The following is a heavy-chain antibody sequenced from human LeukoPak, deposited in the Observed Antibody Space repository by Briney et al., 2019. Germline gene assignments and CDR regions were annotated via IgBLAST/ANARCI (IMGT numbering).Heavy chain of an antibody. D-gene: IGHD1-26*01. CDR2: IRSKVNFYAT. V-gene: IGHV3-73*01. CDR1: GFTFSGSA. CDR3: AKGGGSYHQFDY. Sequence: GGSLRLSCAASGFTFSGSAMHWVRQASGKGLEWVGRIRSKVNFYATVYAASVKGRFTISRDDSKNTAFLQMNSLRAEDTAVYYCAKGGGSYHQFDYWGQGTLVTVSS. J-gene: IGHJ4*02.